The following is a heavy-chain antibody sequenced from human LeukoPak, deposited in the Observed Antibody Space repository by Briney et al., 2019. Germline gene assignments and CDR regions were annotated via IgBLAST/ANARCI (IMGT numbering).Heavy chain of an antibody. CDR2: ISYDGSNK. Sequence: PGRSLRLSCAASGFTFSSYGTHWVRQAPGKGLECVAVISYDGSNKYYADSVNGRFTISRDNSKNTLYLQMNSLRAEDTAVYYCAKELTSSGWFDYWGQGTLVTVSS. D-gene: IGHD6-19*01. CDR1: GFTFSSYG. J-gene: IGHJ4*02. CDR3: AKELTSSGWFDY. V-gene: IGHV3-30*18.